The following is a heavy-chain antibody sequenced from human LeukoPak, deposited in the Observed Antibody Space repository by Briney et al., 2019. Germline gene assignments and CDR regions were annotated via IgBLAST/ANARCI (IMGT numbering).Heavy chain of an antibody. CDR2: INQDESKT. CDR3: AKCGTNVYYLDY. Sequence: GGSLRLSCAASGFTFNWYWLSWVRQAPGKGLEWVAHINQDESKTNYADSVKGRFTISRDNTRNSVYLQINSLRAEDMAVYYCAKCGTNVYYLDYWGQGALVTFSS. CDR1: GFTFNWYW. D-gene: IGHD3-16*01. J-gene: IGHJ4*02. V-gene: IGHV3-7*03.